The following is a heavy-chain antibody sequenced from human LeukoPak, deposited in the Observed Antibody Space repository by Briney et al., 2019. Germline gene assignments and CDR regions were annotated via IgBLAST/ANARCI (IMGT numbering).Heavy chain of an antibody. V-gene: IGHV1-18*01. Sequence: ASVKVSCKASGYTFTSYDINWVRQAPGQGLEWMGRISVYNGHTTYAQNFQGRVTMTTETSTSTAYLEVRSLRSDDTARYYCARIAVVVPTGIVGSYFNYMDVWGEGTTVTVSS. CDR3: ARIAVVVPTGIVGSYFNYMDV. CDR2: ISVYNGHT. J-gene: IGHJ6*03. D-gene: IGHD2-2*01. CDR1: GYTFTSYD.